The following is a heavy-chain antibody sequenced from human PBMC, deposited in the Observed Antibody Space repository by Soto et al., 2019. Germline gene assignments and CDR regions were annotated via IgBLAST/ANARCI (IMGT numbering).Heavy chain of an antibody. D-gene: IGHD1-26*01. V-gene: IGHV3-48*03. CDR2: ISSSGSTI. Sequence: PGGSLRLSCAASGFTFSSYEMNWVRQAPGKGLEWVSYISSSGSTIYYADSVKGRFTISRDNTKNSLYLQMNSLRAEDTAVYYCARKVGYFQYWGQGTLVTVSS. J-gene: IGHJ1*01. CDR1: GFTFSSYE. CDR3: ARKVGYFQY.